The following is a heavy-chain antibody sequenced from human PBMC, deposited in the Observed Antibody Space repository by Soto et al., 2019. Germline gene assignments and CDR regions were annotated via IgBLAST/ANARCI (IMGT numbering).Heavy chain of an antibody. D-gene: IGHD6-13*01. CDR2: IYHSGST. Sequence: QVQLQESGPGLVKPSGTLSLTCAVSGGSISSSNWWSWVRQPPGKGLEWIGEIYHSGSTNYNPSPERRVPLQAAKSKNQFPLNLSSVTAADTAVYYCATNTLGIAAAGLYGMDVWGQGTTVTVSS. CDR1: GGSISSSNW. J-gene: IGHJ6*02. CDR3: ATNTLGIAAAGLYGMDV. V-gene: IGHV4-4*02.